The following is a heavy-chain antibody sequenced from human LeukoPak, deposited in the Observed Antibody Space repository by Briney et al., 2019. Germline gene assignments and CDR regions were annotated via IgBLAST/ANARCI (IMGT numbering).Heavy chain of an antibody. CDR2: IYHSGST. D-gene: IGHD6-13*01. V-gene: IGHV4-38-2*02. CDR1: GYSISSGYY. CDR3: ARGHQYSSSWYFLRY. Sequence: SETLSLTCTVSGYSISSGYYWGWIRQPPGKGLEWIGSIYHSGSTYYNPSLKSRVTISVDTSKNQFSLKLSSVTAADTAVYYCARGHQYSSSWYFLRYWGQGTLVTVSS. J-gene: IGHJ4*02.